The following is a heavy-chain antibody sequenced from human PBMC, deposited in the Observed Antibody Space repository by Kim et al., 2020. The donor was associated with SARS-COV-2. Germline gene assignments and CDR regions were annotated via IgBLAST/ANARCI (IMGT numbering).Heavy chain of an antibody. CDR3: ARVPLAYCGGDCYPFDY. D-gene: IGHD2-21*02. V-gene: IGHV4-59*01. J-gene: IGHJ4*02. Sequence: KSRVTIAVDTSKNQFSLKLSSVTAADTAVYYCARVPLAYCGGDCYPFDYWGQGTLVTVSS.